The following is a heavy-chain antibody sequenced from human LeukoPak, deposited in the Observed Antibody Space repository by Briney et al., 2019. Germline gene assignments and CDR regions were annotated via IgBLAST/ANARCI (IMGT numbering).Heavy chain of an antibody. V-gene: IGHV3-7*01. D-gene: IGHD4-23*01. CDR1: GFTLSSYW. Sequence: PGGFLRLSCGASGFTLSSYWMTWVRQAPGKGLEWVSNIKEDGSKKYYVESVRGRFTISRDNAENSLYLQMKSLRAQDTSVYYLARDSRSCRRSACGGDVFDIWGQGTMVTVSS. CDR3: ARDSRSCRRSACGGDVFDI. J-gene: IGHJ3*02. CDR2: IKEDGSKK.